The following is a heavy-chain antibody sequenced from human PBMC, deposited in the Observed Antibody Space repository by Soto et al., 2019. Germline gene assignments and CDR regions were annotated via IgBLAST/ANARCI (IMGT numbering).Heavy chain of an antibody. CDR1: GFTFSSYG. Sequence: QVQLVESGGGVVQPGRSLRLSCAASGFTFSSYGMHWVRQAPGKGLEWVAVIWYDGSNKYYADSVKGRFTISRDNSKNTLYLQMNSLRAEDTAVYYCARGVGYGAAAGYFDYWGQGTLVTVSS. CDR3: ARGVGYGAAAGYFDY. D-gene: IGHD6-13*01. CDR2: IWYDGSNK. J-gene: IGHJ4*02. V-gene: IGHV3-33*01.